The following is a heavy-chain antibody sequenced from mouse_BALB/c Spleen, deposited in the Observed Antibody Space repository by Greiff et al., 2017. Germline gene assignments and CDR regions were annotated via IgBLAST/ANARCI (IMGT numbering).Heavy chain of an antibody. D-gene: IGHD2-4*01. CDR3: ARGAITTWYFDY. CDR1: GFSLTGYG. J-gene: IGHJ2*01. Sequence: QVQLKQSGPGLVAPSQSLSITCTVSGFSLTGYGVNWVRQPPGKGLEWLGMIWGDGSTDYNSALKSRLSISKDNSKSQVFLKMNSLQTDDTARYYCARGAITTWYFDYWGQGTTLTVSS. V-gene: IGHV2-6-7*01. CDR2: IWGDGST.